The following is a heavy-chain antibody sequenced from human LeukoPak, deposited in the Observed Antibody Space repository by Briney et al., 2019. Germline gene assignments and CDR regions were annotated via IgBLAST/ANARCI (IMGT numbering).Heavy chain of an antibody. V-gene: IGHV3-21*01. CDR2: ISSSSYI. CDR3: ARDLQLD. CDR1: GFTFSSYS. J-gene: IGHJ4*02. D-gene: IGHD5-18*01. Sequence: GGSLRLSCAASGFTFSSYSMNWVRQAPGKGLEWVSSISSSSYIFYADSVKGRFTISRDNAKNSLYLQMNSLRAEDTAVYYCARDLQLDWGQGTLVTVSS.